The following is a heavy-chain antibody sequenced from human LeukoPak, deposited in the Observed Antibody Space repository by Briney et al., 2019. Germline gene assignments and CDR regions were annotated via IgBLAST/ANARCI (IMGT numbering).Heavy chain of an antibody. J-gene: IGHJ3*02. CDR3: AKVRGSDAFDI. V-gene: IGHV1-69*04. CDR1: GGIFSTFA. Sequence: SVTVSCKASGGIFSTFAINWVRQAPGQGLEWMGRIIPILGLSNSAHKFQGRVTITADTSTSTAYMELSSLRSEDTAVYYCAKVRGSDAFDIWGQGTTVTVSS. D-gene: IGHD3-10*01. CDR2: IIPILGLS.